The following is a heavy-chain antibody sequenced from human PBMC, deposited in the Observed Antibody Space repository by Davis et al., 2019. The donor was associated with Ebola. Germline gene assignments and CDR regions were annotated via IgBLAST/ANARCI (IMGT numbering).Heavy chain of an antibody. Sequence: GGSLRLSCAASRVTSTTNWIHWVRRAPGKGLEWVSYISSSGTVYYADSVKGRFTISRDNSKNTLYLQMNSLRAEDTAVYYCAKEHGMRANWGFSAGAFDIWGQGTMVTVSS. CDR3: AKEHGMRANWGFSAGAFDI. CDR2: ISSSGTV. V-gene: IGHV3-69-1*01. J-gene: IGHJ3*02. CDR1: RVTSTTNW. D-gene: IGHD7-27*01.